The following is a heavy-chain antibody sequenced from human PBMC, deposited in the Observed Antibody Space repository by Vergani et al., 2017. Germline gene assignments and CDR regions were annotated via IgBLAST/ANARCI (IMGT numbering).Heavy chain of an antibody. CDR1: GYTFTDFF. CDR2: INPTGSP. CDR3: VRSRSFYFDD. J-gene: IGHJ4*02. Sequence: LVQSGPEVKEPGASVKVSCLVSGYTFTDFFLGWVRQIPGERPEWMGWINPTGSPRYAEQFVGRVTMTTDRSIKTVFLEMTGLRSDDTAVYYCVRSRSFYFDDWGQGTLITVSS. V-gene: IGHV1-2*02.